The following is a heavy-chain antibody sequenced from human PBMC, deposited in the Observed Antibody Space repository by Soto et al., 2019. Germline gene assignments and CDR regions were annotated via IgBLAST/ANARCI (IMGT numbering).Heavy chain of an antibody. V-gene: IGHV1-69*13. D-gene: IGHD6-13*01. CDR1: GGTFSSYA. J-gene: IGHJ5*02. CDR2: IIPIFGTA. CDR3: ARDPRYSSSWSEFDP. Sequence: SVKVSRKASGGTFSSYAISWVRQAPGQGLEWMGGIIPIFGTANYAQKFQGRVTITADESTSTAYMELSSLRSEDTAVCYCARDPRYSSSWSEFDPWGQGTLVTVSS.